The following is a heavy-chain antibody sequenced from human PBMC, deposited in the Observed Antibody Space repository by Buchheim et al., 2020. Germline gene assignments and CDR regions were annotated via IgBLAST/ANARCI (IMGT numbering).Heavy chain of an antibody. D-gene: IGHD2-21*02. CDR1: GGSISSGGYY. Sequence: QVQLQESGPGLVKPSQTLSLTCTVSGGSISSGGYYWSWIRPHPGKGLEWIGYIYYSGSTYYNPSPKSRVTISVDTSKNQFSLKLSSVTAADTAVYYCARDGGDYTANYYYYMDVWGKGTT. V-gene: IGHV4-31*03. CDR3: ARDGGDYTANYYYYMDV. J-gene: IGHJ6*03. CDR2: IYYSGST.